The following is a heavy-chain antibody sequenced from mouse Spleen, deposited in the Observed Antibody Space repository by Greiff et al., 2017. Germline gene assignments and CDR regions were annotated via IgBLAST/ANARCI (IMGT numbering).Heavy chain of an antibody. J-gene: IGHJ1*01. CDR3: ATLFITTVVAPFDV. Sequence: QVQLQQSGAELARPGASVKLSCKASGYTFTSYWMQWVKQRPGQGLEWIGAIYPGDGDTRYTQKFKGKATLTADKSSSTAYMQLSSLASEDSAVYYCATLFITTVVAPFDVWGAGTTVTVSS. CDR1: GYTFTSYW. CDR2: IYPGDGDT. D-gene: IGHD1-1*01. V-gene: IGHV1-87*01.